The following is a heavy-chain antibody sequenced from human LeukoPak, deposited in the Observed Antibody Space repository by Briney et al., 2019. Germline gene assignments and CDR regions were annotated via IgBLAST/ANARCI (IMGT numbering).Heavy chain of an antibody. CDR1: GGSISSSSYY. V-gene: IGHV4-39*02. CDR3: ARDIVATGRINYFDY. Sequence: SETLSLTCTVSGGSISSSSYYWGWIRQPPGKGLEWIGSIYYSGSTYYNLSLKSRVTISVDTSKNQFSLKLSSVTAADTAVYYCARDIVATGRINYFDYWGQGTLVTVSS. CDR2: IYYSGST. D-gene: IGHD5-12*01. J-gene: IGHJ4*02.